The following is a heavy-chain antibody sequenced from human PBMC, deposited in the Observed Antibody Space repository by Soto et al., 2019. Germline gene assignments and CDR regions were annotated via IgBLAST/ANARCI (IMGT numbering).Heavy chain of an antibody. Sequence: SETLSLTCAVYGGSFSGYYWSWIRQPPGKGLEWIGEINHSGSTNYNPSLKSRVTISVDTSKNQFSLKLSSVTAADTAVYYCARGGIAVAAPKTYYFDYWGQGTLVTVSS. CDR2: INHSGST. D-gene: IGHD6-19*01. J-gene: IGHJ4*02. CDR3: ARGGIAVAAPKTYYFDY. CDR1: GGSFSGYY. V-gene: IGHV4-34*01.